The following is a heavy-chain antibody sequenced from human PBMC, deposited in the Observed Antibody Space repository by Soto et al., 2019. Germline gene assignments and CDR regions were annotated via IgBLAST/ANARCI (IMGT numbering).Heavy chain of an antibody. CDR2: ISYDGSNK. D-gene: IGHD3-16*02. Sequence: QVQLVESGGGVVQHGRSLRLSCAASGFTFSSYAMHWVRQAPGKGLEWVAVISYDGSNKYYADSVKGRFTITRDNSKNRLYLQMNSLRAEDTAVYYCARVFDDYVWVSYRSPLDYWGQGTLVTVSS. CDR1: GFTFSSYA. CDR3: ARVFDDYVWVSYRSPLDY. J-gene: IGHJ4*02. V-gene: IGHV3-30-3*01.